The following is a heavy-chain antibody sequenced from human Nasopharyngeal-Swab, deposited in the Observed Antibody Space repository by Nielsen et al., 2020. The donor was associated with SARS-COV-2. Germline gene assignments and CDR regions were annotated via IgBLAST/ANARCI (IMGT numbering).Heavy chain of an antibody. CDR2: IYHSGST. V-gene: IGHV4-34*09. J-gene: IGHJ1*01. Sequence: WIRQPPGKGLEWIGEIYHSGSTYYNPSLKSRVTISVDTSKNQFSLKLSSVTAADTAVYYCARDREYFQHWGQGTLVTVSS. CDR3: ARDREYFQH.